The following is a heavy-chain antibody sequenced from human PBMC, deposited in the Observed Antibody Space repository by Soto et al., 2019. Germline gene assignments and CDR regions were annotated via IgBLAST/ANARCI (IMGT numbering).Heavy chain of an antibody. D-gene: IGHD4-4*01. Sequence: GGSLRLSCAASGFPFGNYAMSWGRQAPGKGLEWISGISGGGHGTNYADSVKGRFTISRDNTRNTLYLQMNSLRVEDTAVYYCAKDPRLQRGFWGQGTLVTVSS. CDR1: GFPFGNYA. V-gene: IGHV3-23*01. CDR3: AKDPRLQRGF. J-gene: IGHJ4*02. CDR2: ISGGGHGT.